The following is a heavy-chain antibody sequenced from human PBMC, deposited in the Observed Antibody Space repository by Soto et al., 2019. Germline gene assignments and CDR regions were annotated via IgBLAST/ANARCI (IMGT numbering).Heavy chain of an antibody. J-gene: IGHJ4*02. CDR3: ARDPHTLTGTEVLGGFDY. V-gene: IGHV1-46*01. CDR1: GYTFTSYY. Sequence: QVQLVQSGAEVKKPGASVKVSCKASGYTFTSYYMHWVRQAPGQGLEWMGIINPSGGSTSYAQKFQGRVTMTRDTSTSTVYIELSSLRTEDTAVYYCARDPHTLTGTEVLGGFDYWGQGTLVTVSS. D-gene: IGHD1-7*01. CDR2: INPSGGST.